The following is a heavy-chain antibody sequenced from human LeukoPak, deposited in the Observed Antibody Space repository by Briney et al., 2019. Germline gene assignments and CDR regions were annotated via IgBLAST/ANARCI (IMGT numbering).Heavy chain of an antibody. CDR2: ISYDGSNK. D-gene: IGHD2-15*01. V-gene: IGHV3-30*03. J-gene: IGHJ4*02. CDR1: AFTFSSYG. Sequence: GGSLRLSCAASAFTFSSYGMHWVRQAPGKGLEWVAVISYDGSNKYYADSVKGRFTISRDNSKNTLYLQMNSLRAEDTAVYYCATMGVVVAATIDYWGQGTLVTVSS. CDR3: ATMGVVVAATIDY.